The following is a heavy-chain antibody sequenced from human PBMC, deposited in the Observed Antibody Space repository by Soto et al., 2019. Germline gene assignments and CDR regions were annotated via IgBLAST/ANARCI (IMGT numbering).Heavy chain of an antibody. CDR1: GFTFDDHT. CDR3: TKDTHSPSGYFEAFDV. J-gene: IGHJ3*01. CDR2: ISWNSGII. D-gene: IGHD3-22*01. Sequence: DAQLVESGGGLVQPGKSLRISCVASGFTFDDHTMHWVRQAPGRGLEWVSCISWNSGIIGYAEAVKGRFTISRDNAKKSLYLRMVRLRPEDTAVYYCTKDTHSPSGYFEAFDVWGQGTKVTVSS. V-gene: IGHV3-9*01.